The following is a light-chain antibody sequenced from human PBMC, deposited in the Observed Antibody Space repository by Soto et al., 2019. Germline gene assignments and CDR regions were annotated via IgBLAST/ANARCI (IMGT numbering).Light chain of an antibody. CDR2: SAS. CDR3: QQADSFPWT. J-gene: IGKJ1*01. CDR1: KDISSS. V-gene: IGKV1D-12*01. Sequence: RVTQSQSAVYEAVGDRVTITCHTRKDISSSVAWYQQKPGKAPNLLIFSASALHRGVPPRFSGSGSGTALTLTVSSLQPEDCASYYCQQADSFPWTFGQGTRVEIK.